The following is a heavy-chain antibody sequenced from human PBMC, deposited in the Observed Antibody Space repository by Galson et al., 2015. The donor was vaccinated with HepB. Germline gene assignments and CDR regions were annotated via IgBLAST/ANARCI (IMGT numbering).Heavy chain of an antibody. CDR1: GGTFSSYA. V-gene: IGHV1-69*04. CDR2: IIPILGIA. Sequence: SVKVSCKASGGTFSSYAISWVRQAPGQGLEWMGRIIPILGIANYAQKFQGRVTITADKSTSTAYMELSSLRSEDTAVYYCARDLGYYDSSGYYFFDYWGQGTLVTVSS. CDR3: ARDLGYYDSSGYYFFDY. J-gene: IGHJ4*02. D-gene: IGHD3-22*01.